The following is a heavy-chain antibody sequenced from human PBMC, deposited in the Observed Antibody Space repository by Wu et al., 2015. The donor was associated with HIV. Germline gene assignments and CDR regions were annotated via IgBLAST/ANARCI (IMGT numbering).Heavy chain of an antibody. CDR2: ISAQNGNT. D-gene: IGHD2-15*01. Sequence: QVQLVQSGGEVKKPGASVKVSCKASGYTFTSNYIHWVRQAPGEGLEWMGWISAQNGNTKYAQKFQGRVTITTDESTSTAYMELSSLRSEDTAVYYCARVGCSGGSCSAEYFQHVGPGHPGPPSPQ. V-gene: IGHV1-18*04. J-gene: IGHJ1*01. CDR3: ARVGCSGGSCSAEYFQH. CDR1: GYTFTSNY.